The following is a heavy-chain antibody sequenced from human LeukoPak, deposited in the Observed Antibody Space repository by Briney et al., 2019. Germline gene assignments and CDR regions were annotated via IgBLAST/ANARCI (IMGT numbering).Heavy chain of an antibody. CDR1: GFIFSTFG. V-gene: IGHV3-30*03. Sequence: PGRSLSLSCAASGFIFSTFGMHWVRQAPGKGLEWVALISYDGSNKYYADSVKGRFTISRDNSKNTLYLHVTSLRAEDTAVYYCAGVGKSGSYYYFDYWGQGTLVTVSS. CDR2: ISYDGSNK. J-gene: IGHJ4*02. CDR3: AGVGKSGSYYYFDY. D-gene: IGHD1-26*01.